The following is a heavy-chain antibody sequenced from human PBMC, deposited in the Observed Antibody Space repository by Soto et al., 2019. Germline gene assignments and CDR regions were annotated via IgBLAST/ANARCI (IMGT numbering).Heavy chain of an antibody. Sequence: KLSETLSRTCTVSGGSVSSGSYYWSWIRQPPGKGLEWIGYIYYSGSTNYNPSLKSRVTISVDTSKNQFSLKLSSVTAADTAVYYCARGRGSSWSLYYYYYGMDVWGQGTTVTVSS. J-gene: IGHJ6*02. CDR3: ARGRGSSWSLYYYYYGMDV. V-gene: IGHV4-61*01. CDR1: GGSVSSGSYY. CDR2: IYYSGST. D-gene: IGHD6-13*01.